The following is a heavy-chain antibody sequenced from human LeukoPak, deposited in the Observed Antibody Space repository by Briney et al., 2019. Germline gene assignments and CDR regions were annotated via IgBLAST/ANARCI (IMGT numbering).Heavy chain of an antibody. V-gene: IGHV4-4*07. CDR1: GGSIRTYY. CDR3: AREGSMTARPFVSIDY. Sequence: PSETLSLTCTVSGGSIRTYYWSWIRQPAGKALEWIRRIHTSGSTDYNPSLESRVSMSVDTSKNQFSLKLRSVTAADTAVYYCAREGSMTARPFVSIDYWGQGTLVTVSS. J-gene: IGHJ4*02. CDR2: IHTSGST. D-gene: IGHD6-6*01.